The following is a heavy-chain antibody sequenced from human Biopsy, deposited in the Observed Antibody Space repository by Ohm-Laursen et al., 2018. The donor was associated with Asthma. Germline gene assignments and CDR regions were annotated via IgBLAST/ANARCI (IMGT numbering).Heavy chain of an antibody. Sequence: SLRLSCAASGFSFSEFVMHWVRQAPGKGLEWVAVLSYDGSTKYYADSVKGRFAISRDFSKNTLHLQMHSLRVEDTAVYYCARGDSSGWSHYYFDYWGQGTLVTVSS. CDR3: ARGDSSGWSHYYFDY. CDR1: GFSFSEFV. CDR2: LSYDGSTK. J-gene: IGHJ4*02. V-gene: IGHV3-30*03. D-gene: IGHD6-19*01.